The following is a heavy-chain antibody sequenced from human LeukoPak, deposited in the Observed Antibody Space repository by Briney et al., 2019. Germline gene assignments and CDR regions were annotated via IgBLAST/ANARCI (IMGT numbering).Heavy chain of an antibody. CDR3: ARATVNCSSTSCYGWWFDP. CDR2: IYYSGST. Sequence: SETLSLTCTVSGGSISSYYWSWIRQPPGKGLEWIGYIYYSGSTNYNPSLKSRVTISVDTSKNQFSLKLSSVTAADTAVYYCARATVNCSSTSCYGWWFDPWGQGTLVTVSS. CDR1: GGSISSYY. D-gene: IGHD2-2*01. V-gene: IGHV4-59*01. J-gene: IGHJ5*02.